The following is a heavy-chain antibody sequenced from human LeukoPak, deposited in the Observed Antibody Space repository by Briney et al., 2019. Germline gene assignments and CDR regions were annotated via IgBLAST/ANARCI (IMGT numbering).Heavy chain of an antibody. D-gene: IGHD1-1*01. Sequence: PERSLRLSCAASGFAFSIYAIHWVRQAPGKGLEWVSLIYSSSDYIYYADSVKGRFTISRDNAKNSLYLQMNSLRAEDTAVYYCARSQWNPGKTTQTTWGQGTPVTVSS. CDR1: GFAFSIYA. CDR2: IYSSSDYI. V-gene: IGHV3-21*04. J-gene: IGHJ5*02. CDR3: ARSQWNPGKTTQTT.